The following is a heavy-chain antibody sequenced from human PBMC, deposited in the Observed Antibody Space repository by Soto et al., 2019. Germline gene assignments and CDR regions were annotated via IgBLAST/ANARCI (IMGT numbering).Heavy chain of an antibody. J-gene: IGHJ3*02. CDR3: TRAPSYGAFDI. CDR1: GYSLTSNY. V-gene: IGHV1-46*03. CDR2: INPSGGST. D-gene: IGHD4-17*01. Sequence: SVKVSCEECGYSLTSNYIHWVRQAPGQGLEWMGIINPSGGSTTYAQKFQGRVTMTRDTSTSTVYMELSSLRSEDTAVYYCTRAPSYGAFDIWGQGTMVTVSS.